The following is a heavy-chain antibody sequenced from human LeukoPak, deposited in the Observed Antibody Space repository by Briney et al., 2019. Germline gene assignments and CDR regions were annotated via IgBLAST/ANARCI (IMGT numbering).Heavy chain of an antibody. J-gene: IGHJ2*01. Sequence: GGSLRLSCAASGFTFSNFGMNWVRQAPGKGLEWVSSISTSGTYIYSADSVKGRFTISRDNAKDSLYLQMNSLRADDTAVYYCARGGGREIYWYFDLWGRGTLVTVSS. CDR2: ISTSGTYI. D-gene: IGHD3-16*01. CDR1: GFTFSNFG. V-gene: IGHV3-21*01. CDR3: ARGGGREIYWYFDL.